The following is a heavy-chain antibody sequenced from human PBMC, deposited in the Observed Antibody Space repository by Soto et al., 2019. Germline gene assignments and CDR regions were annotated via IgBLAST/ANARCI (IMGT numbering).Heavy chain of an antibody. CDR2: IYTDGSST. V-gene: IGHV3-74*01. D-gene: IGHD1-7*01. CDR3: ARLSGTWRAFDI. Sequence: EVQLVESGGGLVQPGGSLRLSCAASGFTFCSYWMHWVRQAPGKGLVWVSRIYTDGSSTNYADSVQGRFTISRDNAKNTLYLQMNSLRAEDTAVYYCARLSGTWRAFDIWGQGTMVTVSS. J-gene: IGHJ3*02. CDR1: GFTFCSYW.